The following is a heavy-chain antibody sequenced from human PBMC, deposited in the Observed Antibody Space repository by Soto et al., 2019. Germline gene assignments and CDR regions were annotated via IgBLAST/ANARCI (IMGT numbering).Heavy chain of an antibody. CDR3: ARGGDTAMVIYYYGMDV. CDR2: ISSSSSYI. Sequence: EVQLVESGGGLVKPGGSLRLSCAASGFTFSSYSMNWVRQAPGKGLEWVSSISSSSSYIYYADSVKGRFTISRDNAKNSLYLQMNSLRAEDTAVYYCARGGDTAMVIYYYGMDVWGQGTTVTVFS. V-gene: IGHV3-21*01. CDR1: GFTFSSYS. D-gene: IGHD5-18*01. J-gene: IGHJ6*02.